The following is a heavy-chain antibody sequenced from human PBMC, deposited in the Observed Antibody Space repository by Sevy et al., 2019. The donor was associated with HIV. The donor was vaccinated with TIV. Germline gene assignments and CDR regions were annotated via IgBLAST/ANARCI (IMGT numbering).Heavy chain of an antibody. V-gene: IGHV3-30-3*01. CDR3: ARDPGGSYYFDY. Sequence: GGSLRLSCAASGFTFSSYAMHWVRQAPGKGLEWVAVISYDGSNKYYADSVKGRFTISRENSKNTLYLQMNSLRAEDTAVDYCARDPGGSYYFDYWGQGTLVTVSS. D-gene: IGHD1-26*01. CDR1: GFTFSSYA. J-gene: IGHJ4*02. CDR2: ISYDGSNK.